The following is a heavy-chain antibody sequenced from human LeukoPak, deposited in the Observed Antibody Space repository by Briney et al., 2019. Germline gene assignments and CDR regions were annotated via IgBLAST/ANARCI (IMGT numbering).Heavy chain of an antibody. CDR2: IKKDGSDR. V-gene: IGHV3-7*01. Sequence: GGSLRLSCAASGFTFSSYWMSWVRQAPGKGLEWLANIKKDGSDRYYVDSVKGRFTISRDNAMNSLYLQMNSLRVEDTALYYCARGVYSSGWYPDTFDYWGQGTLVTVSS. D-gene: IGHD6-19*01. CDR1: GFTFSSYW. J-gene: IGHJ4*02. CDR3: ARGVYSSGWYPDTFDY.